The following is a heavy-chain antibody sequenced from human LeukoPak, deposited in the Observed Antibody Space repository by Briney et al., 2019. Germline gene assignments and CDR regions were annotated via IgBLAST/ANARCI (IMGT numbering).Heavy chain of an antibody. CDR1: GFTFSGYV. Sequence: GESLRLSCAASGFTFSGYVMSWVRQAPGKGLEWVSVISGSGGSTYYADSVKGRFTISRDNSKNTLYLQMNSLRAEDTAVYYCAKSRDTIFGVVTNDALDIWGQGTMVTVSS. J-gene: IGHJ3*02. CDR2: ISGSGGST. V-gene: IGHV3-23*01. D-gene: IGHD3-3*01. CDR3: AKSRDTIFGVVTNDALDI.